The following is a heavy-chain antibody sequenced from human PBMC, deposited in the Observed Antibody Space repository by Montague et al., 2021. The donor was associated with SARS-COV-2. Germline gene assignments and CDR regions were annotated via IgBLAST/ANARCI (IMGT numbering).Heavy chain of an antibody. D-gene: IGHD3-10*01. CDR3: ARGMIRGVNNSFDY. V-gene: IGHV4-39*02. CDR2: IYYSGTT. J-gene: IGHJ4*02. Sequence: SETLSLTCSVSSGSIISSSYYWGWIRQPPGKELEWIGNIYYSGTTXYXXXXQXRGTISVDTSKNHLSLRLSSVTAADTAVYFCARGMIRGVNNSFDYWGQGSQVTVSS. CDR1: SGSIISSSYY.